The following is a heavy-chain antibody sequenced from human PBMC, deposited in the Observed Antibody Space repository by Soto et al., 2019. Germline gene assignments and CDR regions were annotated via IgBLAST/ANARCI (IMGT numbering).Heavy chain of an antibody. Sequence: QITLKESGPTLVKPTQTLTLTCTFSGFSLSTSGVGVGWIRQPPGKALEWLALIYWDDNKRYSPSLKSILTITKDTSKNQVVLTMTNMDPVDTATYYCAHSPRNYGSGSSNWFDPWGQGTLVTVSS. V-gene: IGHV2-5*02. CDR3: AHSPRNYGSGSSNWFDP. CDR2: IYWDDNK. CDR1: GFSLSTSGVG. J-gene: IGHJ5*02. D-gene: IGHD3-10*01.